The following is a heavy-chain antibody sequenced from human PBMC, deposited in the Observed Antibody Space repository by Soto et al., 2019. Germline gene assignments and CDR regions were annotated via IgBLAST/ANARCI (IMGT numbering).Heavy chain of an antibody. D-gene: IGHD3-10*01. V-gene: IGHV1-8*01. Sequence: QVQLVQSGAEVKKPGASVKVSCKASGYTFTSYDINWVRQATGQGLEWMGWMNPNSGNTGYAQKFQGRVTMTRNTSQNTAYMELSSLRSEDTAVYYCARVMVRGVISPFGYWGQGTLVTVSS. CDR2: MNPNSGNT. CDR3: ARVMVRGVISPFGY. CDR1: GYTFTSYD. J-gene: IGHJ4*02.